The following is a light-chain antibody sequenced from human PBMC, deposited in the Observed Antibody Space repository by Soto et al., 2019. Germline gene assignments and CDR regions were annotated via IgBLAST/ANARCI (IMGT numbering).Light chain of an antibody. CDR3: QQYDRSPLIT. V-gene: IGKV3-20*01. Sequence: EIVLTQSPGTLSLSPGERATLSCRASQTVNSNYLAWYQQRVGQAPRLLIYGASTRAADIPDRFSGSGSGTDFTLTISRLEPEDFAVYYCQQYDRSPLITFGGGTKVEIK. CDR1: QTVNSNY. CDR2: GAS. J-gene: IGKJ4*01.